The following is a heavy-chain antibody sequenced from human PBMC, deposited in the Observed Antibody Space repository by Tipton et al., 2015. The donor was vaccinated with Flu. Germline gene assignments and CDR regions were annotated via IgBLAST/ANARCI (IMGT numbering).Heavy chain of an antibody. D-gene: IGHD3-10*01. CDR2: IYYSGGT. V-gene: IGHV4-59*01. CDR3: ARARAPYYYYAMDV. CDR1: GDSIRSDYY. J-gene: IGHJ6*02. Sequence: TLSLTCTVSGDSIRSDYYWSWIRQPPGKGLEWIGYIYYSGGTNYNPSLQSRLSISVDSSKNQLSLKLTSVTAADTAVYYCARARAPYYYYAMDVWGQGP.